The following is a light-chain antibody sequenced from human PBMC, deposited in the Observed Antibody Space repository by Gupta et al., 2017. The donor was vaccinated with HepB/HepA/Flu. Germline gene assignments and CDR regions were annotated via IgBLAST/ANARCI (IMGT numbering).Light chain of an antibody. CDR1: QSLLHSNGYNY. Sequence: DIVMTQSPLSLPVTPGEPASISCRSSQSLLHSNGYNYLDWYLQKPGQSPQLLIYLGSNRASGVPDRFSGSGSGTDFTLKISRVEAEDVGVYYCRQALQTPGTFGQGTKVEIK. J-gene: IGKJ1*01. V-gene: IGKV2-28*01. CDR2: LGS. CDR3: RQALQTPGT.